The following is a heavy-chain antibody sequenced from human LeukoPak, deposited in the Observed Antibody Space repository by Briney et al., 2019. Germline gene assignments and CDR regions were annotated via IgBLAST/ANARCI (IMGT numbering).Heavy chain of an antibody. CDR1: RFGFSPYA. J-gene: IGHJ4*02. V-gene: IGHV3-23*01. CDR2: ISTSGRAT. D-gene: IGHD5/OR15-5a*01. Sequence: GGSLRLSCAASRFGFSPYAMIWVRQAPEKGLQWVSTISTSGRATYYADSVEGRFTISRDNSKNTLYLQMNSLRADDTAVYYCSKARGSSVYEQFDYWGQGTQVTVSP. CDR3: SKARGSSVYEQFDY.